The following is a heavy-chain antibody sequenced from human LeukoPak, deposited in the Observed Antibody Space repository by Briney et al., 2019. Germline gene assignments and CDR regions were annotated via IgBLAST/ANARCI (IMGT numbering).Heavy chain of an antibody. D-gene: IGHD4-23*01. Sequence: SETLSLTCTVSGGSISSGGYYWSWIRQHPGKGLEWIGYIYYSGSTYYNPSLKSRVTISVDTSKNQFSLKLSSVTAADTAVYYCARVPANDGGWFDPWGQGTLVTVSS. CDR3: ARVPANDGGWFDP. CDR1: GGSISSGGYY. J-gene: IGHJ5*02. V-gene: IGHV4-31*03. CDR2: IYYSGST.